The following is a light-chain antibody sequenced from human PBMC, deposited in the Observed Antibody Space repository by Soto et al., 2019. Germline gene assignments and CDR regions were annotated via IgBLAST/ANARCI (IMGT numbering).Light chain of an antibody. Sequence: DIQMTQSPTSLSASVGDRVTITCRASQSIGIYLNWYQQKPGKAPKLLIYAASNLQSGVPSRFSGRGSGTDLTLTISSLQPEDSATYYCQQSYSTPQHTFGGGTKVEIK. V-gene: IGKV1-39*01. CDR2: AAS. CDR3: QQSYSTPQHT. CDR1: QSIGIY. J-gene: IGKJ4*01.